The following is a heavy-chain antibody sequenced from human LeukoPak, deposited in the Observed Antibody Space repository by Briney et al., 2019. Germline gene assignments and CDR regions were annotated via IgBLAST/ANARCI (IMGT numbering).Heavy chain of an antibody. V-gene: IGHV3-7*01. Sequence: GGSLRLSCAASGFTFSNYWMNWVRQAPGKRLEWVANIKQDGNTKFYADSVKGRFTISRDNAKSSLYLQMNSLRVEDSAVYYCASTNSLDNWSQGTLVTVSS. J-gene: IGHJ4*02. D-gene: IGHD2-8*01. CDR1: GFTFSNYW. CDR3: ASTNSLDN. CDR2: IKQDGNTK.